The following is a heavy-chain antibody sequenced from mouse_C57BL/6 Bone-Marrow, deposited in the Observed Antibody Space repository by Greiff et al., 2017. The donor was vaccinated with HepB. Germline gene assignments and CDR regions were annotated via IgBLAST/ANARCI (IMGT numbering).Heavy chain of an antibody. CDR1: GFTFSSYA. D-gene: IGHD2-3*01. CDR3: ARGYDGYYGFAY. CDR2: ISDGGSYT. Sequence: EVQVVESGGGLVKPGGSLKLSCAASGFTFSSYAMSWVRQTPEKRLEWVATISDGGSYTYYPDNVKGRFTISRDNAKNTLFLQMSHLKSEDTAMYYCARGYDGYYGFAYWGQGTLVTVSA. V-gene: IGHV5-4*01. J-gene: IGHJ3*01.